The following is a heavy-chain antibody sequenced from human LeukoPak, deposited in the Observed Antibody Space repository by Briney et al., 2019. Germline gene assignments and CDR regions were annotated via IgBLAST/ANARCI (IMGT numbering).Heavy chain of an antibody. CDR2: ISYDGSNK. CDR3: ARDENTDGMDV. D-gene: IGHD2-8*02. CDR1: GFTFSSYA. J-gene: IGHJ6*02. Sequence: GGSLRLSCAASGFTFSSYAMHWVRQAPGKGLEWVAVISYDGSNKYYADSVKGRITISRDNSKNTLYLQMNSLRAEDTAVYYCARDENTDGMDVWGQGTTVTVSS. V-gene: IGHV3-30-3*01.